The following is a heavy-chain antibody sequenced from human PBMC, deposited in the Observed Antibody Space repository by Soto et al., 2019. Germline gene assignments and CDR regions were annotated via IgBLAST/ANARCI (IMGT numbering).Heavy chain of an antibody. CDR2: IYWDDDK. CDR3: AHIPNYYQYDWFDP. V-gene: IGHV2-5*02. CDR1: GFSLTPRGVG. J-gene: IGHJ5*02. D-gene: IGHD3-16*01. Sequence: QITLKESGPTLVKPTQTLTLTCTFSGFSLTPRGVGVGWIRQPPGKALECLALIYWDDDKRYSPSLQSRLSITKDTSKNQVVLTMTNVDPVDTATYYCAHIPNYYQYDWFDPWGQGTLVSVSS.